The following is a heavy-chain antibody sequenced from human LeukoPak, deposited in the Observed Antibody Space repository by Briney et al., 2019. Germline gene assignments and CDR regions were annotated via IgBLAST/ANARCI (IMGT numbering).Heavy chain of an antibody. V-gene: IGHV4-39*07. Sequence: SETLSLTCTVSGGSISNSNYYWGWIRQPPGKGLEWIGNIYYSGSTYYNPSLRSRVTISVDTSKNQFSLKLNSVTAADTAVYYCARKLGYCSSISCPGYWYFDLWGRGTLVTVSS. D-gene: IGHD2-2*01. CDR2: IYYSGST. CDR3: ARKLGYCSSISCPGYWYFDL. CDR1: GGSISNSNYY. J-gene: IGHJ2*01.